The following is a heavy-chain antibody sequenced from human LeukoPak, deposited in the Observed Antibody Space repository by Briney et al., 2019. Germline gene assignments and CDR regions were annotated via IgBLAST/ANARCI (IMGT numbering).Heavy chain of an antibody. V-gene: IGHV4-39*01. J-gene: IGHJ4*02. CDR2: IDSSGTT. CDR3: ARHGYIQFWLY. Sequence: PSQTLSLTCTVSGASISRDTYFWGWIRQSPERGLEWIGSIDSSGTTHYNSSLKSRVIISVDTSKNHVSLNLTSVTFADTAVYYCARHGYIQFWLYWGQGTQVIVSS. CDR1: GASISRDTYF. D-gene: IGHD5-18*01.